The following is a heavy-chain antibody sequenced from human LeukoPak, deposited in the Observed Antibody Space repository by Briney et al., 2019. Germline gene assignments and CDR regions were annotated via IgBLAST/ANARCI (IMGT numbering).Heavy chain of an antibody. D-gene: IGHD3-22*01. CDR3: ARDYYYDASGYFDN. CDR1: GYTFTSYY. CDR2: INPNAGTT. V-gene: IGHV1-46*01. J-gene: IGHJ4*02. Sequence: ASVTVSCKASGYTFTSYYMHWVRQALGQGPEWLGIINPNAGTTSYAQKFQGRVTMTRDTSTGTVYMEMNSLRSEDTAMYYCARDYYYDASGYFDNWGQGTLVTVSP.